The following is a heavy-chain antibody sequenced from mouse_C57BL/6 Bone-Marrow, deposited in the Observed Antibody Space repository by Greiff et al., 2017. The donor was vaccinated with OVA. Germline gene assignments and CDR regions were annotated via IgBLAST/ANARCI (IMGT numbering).Heavy chain of an antibody. J-gene: IGHJ2*01. CDR3: ARGGYDGVFDY. V-gene: IGHV1-18*01. Sequence: EVQLQQSGPELVKPGASVKIPCKASGYTFTDYNMDWVKQSHGKSLEWIGDINPNNGGTIYNQKFKGKATLTVDKSSSTAYMELRSLTSEVTAVYYCARGGYDGVFDYWGQGTTLTVSS. D-gene: IGHD2-2*01. CDR2: INPNNGGT. CDR1: GYTFTDYN.